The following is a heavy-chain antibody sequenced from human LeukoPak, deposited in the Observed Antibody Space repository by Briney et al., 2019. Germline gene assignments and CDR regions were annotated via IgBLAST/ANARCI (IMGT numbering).Heavy chain of an antibody. CDR1: GGSISSYY. CDR2: IYYSGST. D-gene: IGHD3-3*01. Sequence: SETLSLTCTVSGGSISSYYWSWIRQPPGKGLEWIGYIYYSGSTNYNPSLKSRVTISVDTSKNQFSLKLSSVTAADTAVYYCARANLAYYDFWKDGMDVWGQGTTVTVSS. V-gene: IGHV4-59*01. CDR3: ARANLAYYDFWKDGMDV. J-gene: IGHJ6*02.